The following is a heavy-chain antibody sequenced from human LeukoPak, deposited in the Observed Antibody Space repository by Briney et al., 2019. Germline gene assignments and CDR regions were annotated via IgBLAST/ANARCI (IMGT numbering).Heavy chain of an antibody. CDR1: GGSISSGGYS. CDR2: IYYSGST. CDR3: AREAAAGEFDY. J-gene: IGHJ4*02. V-gene: IGHV4-30-4*07. Sequence: SETLSLTCAVSGGSISSGGYSWSWIRQPPGKGLEWIGYIYYSGSTYYNPSLKSRVTISVDTSKNQFSLKLSSVTAADTAVYYCAREAAAGEFDYWGQGTLVTVSS. D-gene: IGHD6-13*01.